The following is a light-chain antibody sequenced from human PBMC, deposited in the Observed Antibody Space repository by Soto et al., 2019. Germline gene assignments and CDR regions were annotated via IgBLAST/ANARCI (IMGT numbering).Light chain of an antibody. J-gene: IGLJ1*01. CDR2: DVT. Sequence: QSVLTQPASVSGSPGQSITISCTGTSSDVGGYNYVSWYQQQPGKAPKFMNYDVTNRPSGVSNRFSGSKSGNTASLNISGLQAEDEADYYCCSYTTSNTRQIVFGTGTKVTVL. V-gene: IGLV2-14*01. CDR3: CSYTTSNTRQIV. CDR1: SSDVGGYNY.